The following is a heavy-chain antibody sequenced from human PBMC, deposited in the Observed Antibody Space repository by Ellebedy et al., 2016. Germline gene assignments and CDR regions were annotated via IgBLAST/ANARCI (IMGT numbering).Heavy chain of an antibody. CDR2: ISAYSGNT. CDR3: ARSGVATARWWFDP. CDR1: GYSFISYG. Sequence: ASVKVSCKASGYSFISYGISWVRQAPGQGLEWMGWISAYSGNTNYAQKVQGRVTMTTDTSTSTAYMELRSLRSDDTAVYYCARSGVATARWWFDPWGQGTLVTVSS. V-gene: IGHV1-18*04. D-gene: IGHD5-12*01. J-gene: IGHJ5*02.